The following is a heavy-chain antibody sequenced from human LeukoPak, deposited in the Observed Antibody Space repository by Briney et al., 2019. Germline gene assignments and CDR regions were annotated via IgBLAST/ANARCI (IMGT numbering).Heavy chain of an antibody. CDR1: GFPFNTQD. CDR2: IHADGVGT. J-gene: IGHJ4*02. V-gene: IGHV3-23*01. CDR3: GKGRVSE. D-gene: IGHD6-19*01. Sequence: PGGSLRLSCAASGFPFNTQDMRWVRQAPGKGLEWVSSIHADGVGTFYADSVRGRFTISRDNSKNTLDLQMNSLRVEDTAVYYCGKGRVSEWGPGTLVTVSS.